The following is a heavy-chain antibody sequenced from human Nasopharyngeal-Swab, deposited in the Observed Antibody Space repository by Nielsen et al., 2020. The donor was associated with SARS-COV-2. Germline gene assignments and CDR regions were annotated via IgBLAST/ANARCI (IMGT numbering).Heavy chain of an antibody. V-gene: IGHV4-34*01. CDR3: ARGRYYGDYDY. CDR1: GGSFTTYS. D-gene: IGHD4-17*01. CDR2: INHIGST. Sequence: SQTLSLTCAVYGGSFTTYSCIWIRQPPGKGLEWIGEINHIGSTNYNTYNPSLNSRVTISLATSKNQFSLTLTSVTAADTAIYFCARGRYYGDYDYWGQGALVTVSS. J-gene: IGHJ4*02.